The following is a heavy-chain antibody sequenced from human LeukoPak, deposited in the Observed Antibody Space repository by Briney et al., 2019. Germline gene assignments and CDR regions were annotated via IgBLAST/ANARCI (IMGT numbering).Heavy chain of an antibody. V-gene: IGHV4-59*12. J-gene: IGHJ5*02. CDR2: ISHSGST. Sequence: KPSETLSLTCTVSNGAINSYQWSWIRQPAGKGLEWIGYISHSGSTYYNPSLKSRVTISVDRSKNQFSLKLSSVTAADTAVYYCARRLEVPGGIGWFDPWGQGTLVTVSS. CDR1: NGAINSYQ. CDR3: ARRLEVPGGIGWFDP. D-gene: IGHD2-2*01.